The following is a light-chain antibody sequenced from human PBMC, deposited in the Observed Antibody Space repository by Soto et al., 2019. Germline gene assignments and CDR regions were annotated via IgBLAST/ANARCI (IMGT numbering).Light chain of an antibody. CDR1: ASNIGSNP. CDR2: SSS. CDR3: AAWDVSLNVVV. J-gene: IGLJ2*01. Sequence: QSVVTQPPSASGTPGQRVTISCSGSASNIGSNPVNWYQQLPGTAPKLLIYSSSHRPSGAPDRISGSKSGTSASLAISGLQSGDEADYYCAAWDVSLNVVVFGGGTKLTVL. V-gene: IGLV1-44*01.